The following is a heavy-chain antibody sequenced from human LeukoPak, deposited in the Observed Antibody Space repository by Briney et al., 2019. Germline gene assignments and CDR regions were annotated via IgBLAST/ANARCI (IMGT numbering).Heavy chain of an antibody. D-gene: IGHD2-2*01. Sequence: GASVKVSCKASGGTFSSYAISWVRQAPGQGLEWMGGIIPIFGTANYAQKFQGRVTITADESTSTAYMELSSLRSEDTAVYYCARDRYCSSTSCKRGYFDYWGQGTLVTVSS. CDR2: IIPIFGTA. J-gene: IGHJ4*02. CDR1: GGTFSSYA. V-gene: IGHV1-69*01. CDR3: ARDRYCSSTSCKRGYFDY.